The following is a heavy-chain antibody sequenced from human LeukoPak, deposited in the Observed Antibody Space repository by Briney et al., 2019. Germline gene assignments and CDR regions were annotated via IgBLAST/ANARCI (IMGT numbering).Heavy chain of an antibody. CDR2: IIPSGHTT. V-gene: IGHV3-48*03. J-gene: IGHJ4*02. CDR3: ARASRYYGSGSRPGYFDY. CDR1: GFTFSSYE. D-gene: IGHD3-10*01. Sequence: GGSLRLSCAASGFTFSSYEMNWVRQAPGKGLEWVSGIIPSGHTTYYADSVRGRFTISRDNAKNTLYLQMNSLRAEDTAVYYCARASRYYGSGSRPGYFDYWGQGTLVTVSS.